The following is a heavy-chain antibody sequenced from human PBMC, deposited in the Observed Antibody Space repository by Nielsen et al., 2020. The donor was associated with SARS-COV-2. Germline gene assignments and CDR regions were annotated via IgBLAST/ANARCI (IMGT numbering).Heavy chain of an antibody. D-gene: IGHD3-10*01. CDR3: SAGGDLFDP. V-gene: IGHV1-58*01. Sequence: SVKVSCKASGFTFTSSAVQWVRQARGQRLEWIGSIVVGSGNTNYAQKFQERVTITTDMSTSTAYLELSSLRSEDTAVYYCSAGGDLFDPWGQGTLVTVSS. CDR1: GFTFTSSA. J-gene: IGHJ5*01. CDR2: IVVGSGNT.